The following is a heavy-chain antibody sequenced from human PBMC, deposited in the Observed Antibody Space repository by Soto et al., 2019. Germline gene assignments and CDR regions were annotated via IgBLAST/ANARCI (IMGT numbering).Heavy chain of an antibody. D-gene: IGHD1-26*01. CDR1: GGSISSSSYY. V-gene: IGHV4-39*01. J-gene: IGHJ4*02. CDR2: IYYSGST. Sequence: SETLSLTCTVSGGSISSSSYYWGWIRQPPGKGLEWIGSIYYSGSTYYNPSLKSRVTISVDTSKNQFSLKLSSVTAADTAVYYCARAYSNSSGSLEWELLRNYFDYWGQGTLVTVS. CDR3: ARAYSNSSGSLEWELLRNYFDY.